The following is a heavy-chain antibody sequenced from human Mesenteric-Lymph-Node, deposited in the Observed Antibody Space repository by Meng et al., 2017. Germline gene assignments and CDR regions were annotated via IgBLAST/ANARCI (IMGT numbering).Heavy chain of an antibody. J-gene: IGHJ3*02. D-gene: IGHD2-21*02. Sequence: GESLKISCAASGFTVSNSFMTWVRQAPWKGLEWVSVIYTGGSTYYADSVKGRFTTSRDSSTNTLYLQMDSLRDEDTGVYYCARAPERRIVVVTAMTAFDIWGQGTMVTVSS. CDR2: IYTGGST. CDR1: GFTVSNSF. CDR3: ARAPERRIVVVTAMTAFDI. V-gene: IGHV3-53*01.